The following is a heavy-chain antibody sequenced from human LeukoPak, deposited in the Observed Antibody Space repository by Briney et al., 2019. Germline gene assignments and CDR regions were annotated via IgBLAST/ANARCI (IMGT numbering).Heavy chain of an antibody. CDR2: IWYDGSNK. V-gene: IGHV3-33*01. J-gene: IGHJ4*02. Sequence: GGSLRLSCAASGFTFSSYGMHWVRQAPGKGLEWVAVIWYDGSNKYYADSMKGRFTISRDNSKNTLYLQMNSLRAEDTAVYYCARAHYGSGTYIFDYWGQGTLVTVSS. CDR1: GFTFSSYG. D-gene: IGHD3-10*01. CDR3: ARAHYGSGTYIFDY.